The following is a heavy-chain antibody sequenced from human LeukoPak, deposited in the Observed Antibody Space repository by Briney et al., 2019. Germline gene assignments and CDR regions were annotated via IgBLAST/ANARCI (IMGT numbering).Heavy chain of an antibody. CDR2: IKEDGSKE. CDR1: GFTLSKYW. CDR3: ARGPFVLIAAAANDAFDV. V-gene: IGHV3-7*01. Sequence: GGSLRLSCAASGFTLSKYWMSWVRQAPGKGLEWLADIKEDGSKEYFVDSVKGRFTISRDNTKNSVYLQMNSLRAEDTAVYYCARGPFVLIAAAANDAFDVWGQGTVVTVSS. D-gene: IGHD6-13*01. J-gene: IGHJ3*01.